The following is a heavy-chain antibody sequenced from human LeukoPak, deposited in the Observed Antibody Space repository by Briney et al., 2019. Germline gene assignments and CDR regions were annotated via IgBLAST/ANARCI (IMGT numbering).Heavy chain of an antibody. CDR1: GFTFSNYA. D-gene: IGHD1-26*01. J-gene: IGHJ4*02. CDR3: AKGGELLVVPYFDD. Sequence: PGGSLRLSCAASGFTFSNYAMTWVRQAPGKGLEWVSTISGSAGSTFYADSVKGRFTISRDNSKNTLYLQMSSLRDEDTAVYYWAKGGELLVVPYFDDWGQGTLVTVSS. V-gene: IGHV3-23*01. CDR2: ISGSAGST.